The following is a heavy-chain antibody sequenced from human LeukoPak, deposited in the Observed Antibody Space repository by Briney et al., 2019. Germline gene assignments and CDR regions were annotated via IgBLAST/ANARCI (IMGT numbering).Heavy chain of an antibody. CDR1: GGSFSGYY. V-gene: IGHV4-34*01. J-gene: IGHJ6*03. D-gene: IGHD3-10*01. CDR3: ATTMVRGVERYYYYMDV. CDR2: INHSGST. Sequence: PSETLSLTCAVYGGSFSGYYRSWIRQPPGKGLEWIGEINHSGSTNYNQSLKSRVTISVDTSKNQFSLKLSSVTAADTAVYYCATTMVRGVERYYYYMDVWGKGTTVTISS.